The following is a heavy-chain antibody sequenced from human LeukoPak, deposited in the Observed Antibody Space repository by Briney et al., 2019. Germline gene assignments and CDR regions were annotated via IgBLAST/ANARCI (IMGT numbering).Heavy chain of an antibody. CDR1: GYTFTGYY. CDR3: ARDWGGGAWEDYYDSSGPYFDY. CDR2: INPNSGGT. D-gene: IGHD3-22*01. Sequence: GASVKVSCKASGYTFTGYYMHGVRQAPGQGLEWMGWINPNSGGTNYAQKFQGRVTITRDTSISTAYMELSRLRSDDTAVYYCARDWGGGAWEDYYDSSGPYFDYWGQGTLVTVSS. V-gene: IGHV1-2*02. J-gene: IGHJ4*02.